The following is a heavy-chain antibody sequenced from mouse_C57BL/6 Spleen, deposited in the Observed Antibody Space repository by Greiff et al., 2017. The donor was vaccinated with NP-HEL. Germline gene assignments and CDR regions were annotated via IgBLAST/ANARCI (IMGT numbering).Heavy chain of an antibody. CDR3: ARRVYDYDEGYAMDY. CDR1: GYTFTSYW. D-gene: IGHD2-4*01. CDR2: IYPGSGST. Sequence: QVQLQQSGAELVKPGASVKMSCKASGYTFTSYWITWVKQRPGQGLEWIGDIYPGSGSTNYNEKFKSKATLTVDTSSSTAYMQLSSLTSEDSAVYYCARRVYDYDEGYAMDYWGQGTSVTVSS. J-gene: IGHJ4*01. V-gene: IGHV1-55*01.